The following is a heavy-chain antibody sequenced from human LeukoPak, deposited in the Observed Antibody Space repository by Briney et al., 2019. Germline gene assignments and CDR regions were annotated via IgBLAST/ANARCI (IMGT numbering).Heavy chain of an antibody. CDR1: GGSFSGYY. Sequence: SETLSLTCAVYGGSFSGYYWSWIRQPPGKGLEWIGYIDHTGSTNYNPSLNSRVTISRDTSKNHFSPELSSVTAADTAVYFCARGRVSSSSWSSTYYYYFYMDVWGKGTTVTVSS. J-gene: IGHJ6*03. V-gene: IGHV4-59*01. CDR3: ARGRVSSSSWSSTYYYYFYMDV. CDR2: IDHTGST. D-gene: IGHD6-13*01.